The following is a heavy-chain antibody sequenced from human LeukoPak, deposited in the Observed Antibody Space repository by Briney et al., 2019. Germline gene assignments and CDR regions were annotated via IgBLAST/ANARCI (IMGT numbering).Heavy chain of an antibody. CDR2: IQSKTYGGTT. CDR3: ATASIFPTHSRDYYYYMDV. Sequence: PGGSLRLSCAASGFTFSNAWMSWVRQAPGKGLEWVGRIQSKTYGGTTDYAAPVKGRFTLSRDDSKNTLYLQMSGLKTEDTAVYYCATASIFPTHSRDYYYYMDVWGKGTTVTVSS. J-gene: IGHJ6*03. D-gene: IGHD2/OR15-2a*01. CDR1: GFTFSNAW. V-gene: IGHV3-15*01.